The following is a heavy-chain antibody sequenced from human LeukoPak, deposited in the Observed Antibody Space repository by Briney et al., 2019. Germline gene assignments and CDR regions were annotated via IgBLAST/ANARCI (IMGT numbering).Heavy chain of an antibody. CDR3: ARGGSGSSRFDY. D-gene: IGHD3-10*01. J-gene: IGHJ4*02. Sequence: SETLSLTCTVSGGSISSYYWSWIRQPAGKGLEWIGRIYTSGGTNYNPSLKSRVTISVDNSKNQFSLKLTSVTAADTAVHYCARGGSGSSRFDYWGQGTLVTVSS. V-gene: IGHV4-4*07. CDR1: GGSISSYY. CDR2: IYTSGGT.